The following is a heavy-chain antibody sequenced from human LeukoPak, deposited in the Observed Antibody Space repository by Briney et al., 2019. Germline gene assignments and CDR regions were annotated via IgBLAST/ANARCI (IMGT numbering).Heavy chain of an antibody. J-gene: IGHJ5*02. CDR1: GYTFTSYY. CDR2: INPSGGST. CDR3: ARDGGYSYRWFDP. Sequence: ASVKVSCKASGYTFTSYYMDWARQAPGQGLEWMGIINPSGGSTSYAQKFQGRVTMTRDMSTSTVYMELSSLRSEDTAVYYCARDGGYSYRWFDPWGQGTLVTVSS. D-gene: IGHD5-18*01. V-gene: IGHV1-46*01.